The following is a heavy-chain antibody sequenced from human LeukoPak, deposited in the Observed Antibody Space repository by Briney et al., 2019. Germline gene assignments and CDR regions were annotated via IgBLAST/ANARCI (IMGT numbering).Heavy chain of an antibody. J-gene: IGHJ4*02. V-gene: IGHV3-64*01. Sequence: GGSLRLSCAASGFTFSTYVMYWVRQAPGKGLEYVSAISSNGGSTYYANSVKGRFTISRDNSKNTLYLQMGSLRAEDMAVYYCARGAGYDFWSAYPSDYWGQGTLVTVSS. CDR3: ARGAGYDFWSAYPSDY. CDR2: ISSNGGST. D-gene: IGHD3-3*01. CDR1: GFTFSTYV.